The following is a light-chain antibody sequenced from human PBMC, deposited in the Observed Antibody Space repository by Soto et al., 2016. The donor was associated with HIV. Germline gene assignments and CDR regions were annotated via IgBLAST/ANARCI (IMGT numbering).Light chain of an antibody. CDR3: MQAFEAPYT. J-gene: IGKJ2*01. Sequence: PQLLIYQASSRASGVPVRFSGRGSGTDFTLTISRVETEDVAIYYCMQAFEAPYTFGRGTRLEIK. CDR2: QAS. V-gene: IGKV2-28*01.